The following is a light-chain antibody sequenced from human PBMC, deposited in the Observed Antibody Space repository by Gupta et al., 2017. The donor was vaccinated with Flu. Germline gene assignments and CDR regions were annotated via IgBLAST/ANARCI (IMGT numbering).Light chain of an antibody. CDR3: RQAVQTPKT. CDR2: LGS. CDR1: QSRLHSNGYNY. V-gene: IGKV2-28*01. J-gene: IGKJ1*01. Sequence: VTPGEPASISCRSSQSRLHSNGYNYLDWYLQKPGQSPQLLIYLGSNRASGIPDRFSGSGSGTDFTLKISRVEAEDVGVYYCRQAVQTPKTFGQGTKVEIK.